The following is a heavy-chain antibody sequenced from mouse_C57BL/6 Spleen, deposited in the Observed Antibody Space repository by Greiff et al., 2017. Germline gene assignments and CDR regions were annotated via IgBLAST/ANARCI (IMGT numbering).Heavy chain of an antibody. CDR1: GYTFTDYY. J-gene: IGHJ3*01. Sequence: QVQLQQSGPELVKPGASVKISCKASGYTFTDYYINWVKQRPGPGLEWIGWIYPGSGNTKYNEKFKGKATLTVDTSSSTAYMQLSSLTSEDSAVYFCARGRASYGSSYVAWFAYWGQGTLVTVSA. D-gene: IGHD1-1*01. CDR2: IYPGSGNT. V-gene: IGHV1-84*01. CDR3: ARGRASYGSSYVAWFAY.